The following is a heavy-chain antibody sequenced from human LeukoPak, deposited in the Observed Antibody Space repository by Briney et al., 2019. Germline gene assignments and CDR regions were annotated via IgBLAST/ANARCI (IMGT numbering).Heavy chain of an antibody. J-gene: IGHJ4*02. V-gene: IGHV3-48*03. Sequence: PGGSLRLSCAASEFTFSSYEMNWVRLAPGRGLGWVSYIRSSGSTIYYADSVKGRFTISRDNAKNSLYLQMNSLRAEDTAVYYCARYGSGYDFDYWGQGTLVTVSS. D-gene: IGHD5-12*01. CDR3: ARYGSGYDFDY. CDR1: EFTFSSYE. CDR2: IRSSGSTI.